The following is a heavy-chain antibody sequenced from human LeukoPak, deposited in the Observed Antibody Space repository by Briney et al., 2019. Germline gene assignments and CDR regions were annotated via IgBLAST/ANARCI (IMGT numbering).Heavy chain of an antibody. V-gene: IGHV3-7*02. CDR2: INQDGSEK. D-gene: IGHD3-22*01. CDR3: ARGSMKVDY. CDR1: GFPFSSYW. Sequence: PGGSLRLSCAASGFPFSSYWMNWVRQAPGKGLEWVANINQDGSEKYYVDSVKGRFTISRDNAKNSLYLQMDSLRAEDTAVYYCARGSMKVDYWGQGTLVTVSS. J-gene: IGHJ4*02.